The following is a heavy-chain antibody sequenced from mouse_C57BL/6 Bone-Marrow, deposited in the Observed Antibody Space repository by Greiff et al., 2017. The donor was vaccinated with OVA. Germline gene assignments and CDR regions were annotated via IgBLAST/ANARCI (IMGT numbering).Heavy chain of an antibody. V-gene: IGHV1-52*01. CDR2: IDPSDSET. J-gene: IGHJ3*01. CDR3: TTLDDYDGGFAY. D-gene: IGHD2-4*01. Sequence: QVQLQQPGAELVRPGSSVKLSCKASGYTFTSYWMHWVKQRPIQGLEWIGNIDPSDSETHYNQKFKDKATLTVDKSSSTAYMQLSSLTSEDSAVYYCTTLDDYDGGFAYWGQGTLVTVSA. CDR1: GYTFTSYW.